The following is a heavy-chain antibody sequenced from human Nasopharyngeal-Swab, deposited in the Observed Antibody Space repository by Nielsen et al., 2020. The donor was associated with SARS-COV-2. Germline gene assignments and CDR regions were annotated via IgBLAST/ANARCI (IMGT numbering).Heavy chain of an antibody. Sequence: GGSLRLSCAGSGFTFSSSWLHWVRQAPGEGLVWVARLNGDATTVDYADSVKGRFTISRDNAKNTLYPQMNGLRDEDTAIYYCARAGEYRLDYWGQGTLVTVSS. D-gene: IGHD7-27*01. CDR1: GFTFSSSW. CDR2: LNGDATTV. CDR3: ARAGEYRLDY. V-gene: IGHV3-74*01. J-gene: IGHJ4*02.